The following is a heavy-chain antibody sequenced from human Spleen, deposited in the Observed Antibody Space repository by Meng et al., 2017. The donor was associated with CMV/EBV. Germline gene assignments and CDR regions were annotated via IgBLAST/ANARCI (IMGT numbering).Heavy chain of an antibody. J-gene: IGHJ4*02. CDR3: ARQYSGFDPYYFDY. CDR2: ISSGGGSI. D-gene: IGHD5-12*01. CDR1: GFTFSDYY. V-gene: IGHV3-11*04. Sequence: GESLKISCAASGFTFSDYYMTWIRQAPGKGLHWVSYISSGGGSIYYADSVEGRFTISRDNAKKSLYLQMNSLRAEDTALYFCARQYSGFDPYYFDYWGQGTLVTVSS.